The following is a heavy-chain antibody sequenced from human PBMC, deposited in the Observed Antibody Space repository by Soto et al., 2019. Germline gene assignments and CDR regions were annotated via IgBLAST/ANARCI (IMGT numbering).Heavy chain of an antibody. CDR3: ARRYGGTLDS. D-gene: IGHD4-17*01. CDR2: IYYSGST. CDR1: GGSISSYY. Sequence: SETLSLTCTVSGGSISSYYWSWIRQPPRKVLEWIGYIYYSGSTNYNPSLKSRVTISVDTSKNQFSLKLSSVTSADTAVYYCARRYGGTLDSWGQGTLVTVSS. V-gene: IGHV4-59*08. J-gene: IGHJ4*02.